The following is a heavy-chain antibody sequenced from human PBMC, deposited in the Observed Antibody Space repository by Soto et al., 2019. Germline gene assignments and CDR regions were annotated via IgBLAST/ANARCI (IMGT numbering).Heavy chain of an antibody. CDR2: ITGRDGRT. CDR3: AKDVNYDILAGYYYY. CDR1: DFTLSSYG. Sequence: EVQLLESGGGLVQPGGSLRLSCAASDFTLSSYGMTWVRQAPGKGLEWVSTITGRDGRTFYADSVKGRFTISRDSSKNTLYLEMNSLRAEETAIYFCAKDVNYDILAGYYYYWGQGTLVTVSS. D-gene: IGHD3-9*01. V-gene: IGHV3-23*01. J-gene: IGHJ4*02.